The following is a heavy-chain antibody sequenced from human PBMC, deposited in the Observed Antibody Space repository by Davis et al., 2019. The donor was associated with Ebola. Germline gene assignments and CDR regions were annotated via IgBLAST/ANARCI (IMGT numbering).Heavy chain of an antibody. CDR3: ARGTLWFGELLATSYGMDV. Sequence: ASVKVSCKASGYTFTSYGISWVRQAPGQGLEWMGWISAYNGNTNYAQKLQGRVTMTTDTSTSTAYMELRSLRSDDTAVYYCARGTLWFGELLATSYGMDVWGKGTTVTVSS. CDR1: GYTFTSYG. J-gene: IGHJ6*04. D-gene: IGHD3-10*01. V-gene: IGHV1-18*01. CDR2: ISAYNGNT.